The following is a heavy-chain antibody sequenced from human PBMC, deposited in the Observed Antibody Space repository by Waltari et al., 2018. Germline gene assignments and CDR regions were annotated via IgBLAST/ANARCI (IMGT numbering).Heavy chain of an antibody. D-gene: IGHD5-18*01. Sequence: QLQLQESGPGLVKSSETLSLTCTVLGGFISSSSHYWGWIRQPPGKVLEWIGDIYYSGSTYRNPSLNSRVTISVDTSKSQFSLKLSSVTAADTAVYYCARAGGQRWSDYYFDYWGQGTLVTVSS. J-gene: IGHJ4*02. CDR3: ARAGGQRWSDYYFDY. CDR2: IYYSGST. V-gene: IGHV4-39*07. CDR1: GGFISSSSHY.